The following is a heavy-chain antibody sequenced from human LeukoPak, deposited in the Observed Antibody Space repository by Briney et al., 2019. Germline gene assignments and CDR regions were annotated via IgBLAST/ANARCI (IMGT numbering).Heavy chain of an antibody. Sequence: GGSLRLSCAASGFTFSSYSMNWVRQAPGKGLEWVSSISSSSSYIYYADSVKGRFTISRNNAKNSLYLQMNSLRAEDTAVYYCATMSDRTPAYRYYSYYYGMDVWGQGTTFTVSS. CDR2: ISSSSSYI. J-gene: IGHJ6*02. CDR1: GFTFSSYS. V-gene: IGHV3-21*01. CDR3: ATMSDRTPAYRYYSYYYGMDV. D-gene: IGHD2-21*02.